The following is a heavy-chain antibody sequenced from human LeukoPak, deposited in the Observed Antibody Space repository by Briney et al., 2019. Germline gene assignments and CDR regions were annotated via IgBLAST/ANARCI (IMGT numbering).Heavy chain of an antibody. D-gene: IGHD6-19*01. CDR3: AKGPSGIAVAGSPKYFQH. CDR1: GFTVRSKY. J-gene: IGHJ1*01. Sequence: GGSLRLSCAASGFTVRSKYMSWVRQAPGKGLEWVSAISGSGGSTYYADSVKGRFTISRDNSKSTLYLQMNSLRAEDTAVYYCAKGPSGIAVAGSPKYFQHWGQGTLVTVSS. V-gene: IGHV3-23*01. CDR2: ISGSGGST.